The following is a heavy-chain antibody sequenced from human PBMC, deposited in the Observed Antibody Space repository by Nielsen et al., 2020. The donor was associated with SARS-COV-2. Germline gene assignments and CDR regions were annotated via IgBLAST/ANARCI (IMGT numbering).Heavy chain of an antibody. J-gene: IGHJ5*02. Sequence: SETLSLTCAVYGGSFSGYYWSWIRQPPGKGLEWIGSIYYSGSTYYNPSLKSRVTISVDTSKNQFSLKLSSVTAADTAVYYCASDSSHRPYNWFDPWGQGTLVTVSS. CDR2: IYYSGST. V-gene: IGHV4-34*01. CDR1: GGSFSGYY. D-gene: IGHD4-11*01. CDR3: ASDSSHRPYNWFDP.